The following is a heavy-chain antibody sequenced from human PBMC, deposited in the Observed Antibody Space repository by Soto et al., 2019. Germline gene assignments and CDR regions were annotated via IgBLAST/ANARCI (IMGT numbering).Heavy chain of an antibody. CDR1: GGSISSYY. J-gene: IGHJ5*01. D-gene: IGHD6-13*01. CDR2: IYTSGST. CDR3: ARDLGGSWYQDNWFDS. V-gene: IGHV4-4*07. Sequence: SETLSLTCTVSGGSISSYYWSWIRQPAGKGLEWIGRIYTSGSTNYNPSLKSRVTMSVDTSKNQFSLKLSSVTAADTAVYYCARDLGGSWYQDNWFDSWGQGTLVTVSS.